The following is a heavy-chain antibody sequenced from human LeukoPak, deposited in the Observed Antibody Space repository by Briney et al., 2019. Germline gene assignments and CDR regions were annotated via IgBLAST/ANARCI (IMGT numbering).Heavy chain of an antibody. D-gene: IGHD2-15*01. CDR1: GGSISSYY. V-gene: IGHV4-59*12. J-gene: IGHJ5*02. CDR2: IYYSGST. Sequence: SETLSLTCTVSGGSISSYYWTWIRQPPGKGLEWIGYIYYSGSTNYNPSLKSRVTISVDTSKNQFSLKLTSVTAADTAVYYCARVRCTGGSCYPNWFDPWGQGTLVTVSS. CDR3: ARVRCTGGSCYPNWFDP.